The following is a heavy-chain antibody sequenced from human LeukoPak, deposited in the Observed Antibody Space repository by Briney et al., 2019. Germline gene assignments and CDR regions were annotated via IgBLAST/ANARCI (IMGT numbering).Heavy chain of an antibody. V-gene: IGHV4-34*01. J-gene: IGHJ6*03. D-gene: IGHD4-23*01. CDR2: IYYSGST. CDR3: ARGATMGVTPWGMHYYYYMDV. CDR1: VGTLSGYF. Sequence: SETLSLTRPVYVGTLSGYFWSGIRQPPAKGLAWIGEIYYSGSTNYNPSLHSRVTISVDTSKNQFSVMFGSVTAADTAVYCFARGATMGVTPWGMHYYYYMDVWGKGTTVTVSS.